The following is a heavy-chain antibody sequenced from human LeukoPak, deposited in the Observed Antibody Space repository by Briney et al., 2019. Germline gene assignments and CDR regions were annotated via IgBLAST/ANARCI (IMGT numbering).Heavy chain of an antibody. J-gene: IGHJ4*02. Sequence: GASVKVSCKASGYTFTGYYMHWVRQAPGQGLEWMGRINPNSGGTNYAQKFQGGVTMTRATSISTAYMELSRLKSDNTAVYYCARDPDSNYVVDYWGQGTLVTVSS. CDR1: GYTFTGYY. CDR3: ARDPDSNYVVDY. D-gene: IGHD1-7*01. CDR2: INPNSGGT. V-gene: IGHV1-2*06.